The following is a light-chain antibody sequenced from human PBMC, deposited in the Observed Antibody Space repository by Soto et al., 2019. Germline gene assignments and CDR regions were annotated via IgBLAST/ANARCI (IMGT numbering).Light chain of an antibody. V-gene: IGKV1-33*01. J-gene: IGKJ2*01. CDR2: DAS. CDR1: QDISGY. CDR3: QQRSNWPPMYT. Sequence: DIQMTQSPSSLSASVGDRVTITCQASQDISGYLNWYQQKPGKAPKLLINDASNLETGVPSRFSGSGSGTDFTFTISSLQPEDVATYYCQQRSNWPPMYTFGQGTKLEIK.